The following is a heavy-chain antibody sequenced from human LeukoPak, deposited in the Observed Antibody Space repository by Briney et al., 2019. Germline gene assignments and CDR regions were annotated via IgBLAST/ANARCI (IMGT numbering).Heavy chain of an antibody. CDR3: AKDRSYGDYFYYGMDV. CDR1: GFTFSSYA. CDR2: NSGSGRTT. V-gene: IGHV3-23*01. Sequence: RGSLRLSCAASGFTFSSYAMSWVRQAPGKGLEWVSTNSGSGRTTYYADSVRGRFTISRDKSKSTLYLQMNSLRAEDTAVYYCAKDRSYGDYFYYGMDVWGQGTTVTVSS. D-gene: IGHD4-17*01. J-gene: IGHJ6*02.